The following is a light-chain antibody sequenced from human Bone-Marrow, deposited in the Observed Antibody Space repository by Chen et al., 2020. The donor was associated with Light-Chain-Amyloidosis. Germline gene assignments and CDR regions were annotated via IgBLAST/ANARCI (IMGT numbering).Light chain of an antibody. CDR3: SSYTITNTLV. CDR1: SSDVGGDNH. J-gene: IGLJ1*01. V-gene: IGLV2-14*01. CDR2: EVT. Sequence: QSALTQSVSVSGSPGQSITISCTGTSSDVGGDNHVSWYQQHPDKAPKLMIYEVTNRPSWVPDRFSGSKSDNTASLTISGLQTEDEADYFCSSYTITNTLVFGSGTRVTVL.